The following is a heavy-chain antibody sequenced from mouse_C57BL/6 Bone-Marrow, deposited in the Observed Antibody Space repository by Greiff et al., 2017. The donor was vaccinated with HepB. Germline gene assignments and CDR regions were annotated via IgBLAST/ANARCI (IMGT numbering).Heavy chain of an antibody. CDR2: INSDGGST. V-gene: IGHV5-2*01. D-gene: IGHD1-1*01. J-gene: IGHJ3*01. CDR1: EYEFPSHD. CDR3: AGFYYGSSLPAWFAY. Sequence: DVMLVESGGGLVQPGESLKLSCESNEYEFPSHDMSWVRKTPEKRLELVAAINSDGGSTYYPDTMERRFIISRDNTKKNLYLQMSSLRSEDTALYYCAGFYYGSSLPAWFAYWGQGTLVTVSA.